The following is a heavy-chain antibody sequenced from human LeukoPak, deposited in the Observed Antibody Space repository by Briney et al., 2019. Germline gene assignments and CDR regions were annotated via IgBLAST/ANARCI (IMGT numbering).Heavy chain of an antibody. V-gene: IGHV3-11*01. D-gene: IGHD2/OR15-2a*01. CDR3: ARGGYGRTFNK. CDR1: GFSFSDNF. Sequence: GGSMTLSCTASGFSFSDNFMGWIRQAPGKGLQWVSYINSGGDTMHYLDSAKGRFSISRDNSKTSLYLQMNRLRVDDTAVYYCARGGYGRTFNKWGQGTLGSVSS. J-gene: IGHJ1*01. CDR2: INSGGDTM.